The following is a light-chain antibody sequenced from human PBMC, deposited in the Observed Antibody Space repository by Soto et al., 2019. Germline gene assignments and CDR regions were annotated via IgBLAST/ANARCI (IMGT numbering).Light chain of an antibody. CDR2: DVK. J-gene: IGLJ3*02. Sequence: QSALTQPASVSGSPGQSITISCTGTSSDVGGYNYVSWYQQHPGKAPKLMIYDVKNRPSGVSNRFSGSKSGNTASLIISGLQAEDEADYYCSSYATSTTPWVFGGGTQLTVL. CDR3: SSYATSTTPWV. V-gene: IGLV2-14*01. CDR1: SSDVGGYNY.